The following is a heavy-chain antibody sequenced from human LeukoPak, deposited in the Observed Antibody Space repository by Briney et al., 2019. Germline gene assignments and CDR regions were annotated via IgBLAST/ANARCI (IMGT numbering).Heavy chain of an antibody. CDR3: ARALGSSGYGWFDP. V-gene: IGHV4-31*03. D-gene: IGHD3-22*01. CDR2: IYYSGST. J-gene: IGHJ5*02. CDR1: GGSISSGGYY. Sequence: SETLSLTCTVPGGSISSGGYYWSWIRQHPGEGLEWIGNIYYSGSTYYNPSLKSRLTISVDTSKNQFSLKLSSVTAADTAVYYCARALGSSGYGWFDPWGQGTLVTVSS.